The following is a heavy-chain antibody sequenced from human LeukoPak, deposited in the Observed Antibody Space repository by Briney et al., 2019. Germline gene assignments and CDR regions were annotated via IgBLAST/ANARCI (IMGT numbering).Heavy chain of an antibody. Sequence: ASVKVSCKASGYTFTSYDINWVRQATGQGLEWMGWMNPNSGNTGYAQKFQGRVTMTRNTSISTAYMELSSLRSEDTAVYYCAGALRWPYWYFDLWGRGTLVTVSS. CDR2: MNPNSGNT. CDR1: GYTFTSYD. J-gene: IGHJ2*01. CDR3: AGALRWPYWYFDL. V-gene: IGHV1-8*01. D-gene: IGHD4-23*01.